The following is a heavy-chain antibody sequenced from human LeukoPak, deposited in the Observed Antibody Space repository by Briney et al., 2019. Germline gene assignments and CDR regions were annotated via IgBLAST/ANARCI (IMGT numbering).Heavy chain of an antibody. V-gene: IGHV3-43D*03. CDR2: ISWDGGST. CDR3: AKDKGYGSGSHYYYYMDV. CDR1: GFTFDDYT. Sequence: QPGGSLRLSCAASGFTFDDYTMHWVRQAPGKCLEWVSLISWDGGSTYYADSVKGRFTISRDNSKNSLYLQMNSLRAEDTALYYCAKDKGYGSGSHYYYYMDVWGKGTTVTVSS. D-gene: IGHD3-10*01. J-gene: IGHJ6*03.